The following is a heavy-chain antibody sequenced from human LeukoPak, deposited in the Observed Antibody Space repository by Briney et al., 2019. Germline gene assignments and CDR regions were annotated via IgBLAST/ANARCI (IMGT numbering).Heavy chain of an antibody. J-gene: IGHJ5*02. CDR3: ARDSGTTGEVKFDP. CDR2: INHSGSN. V-gene: IGHV4-34*01. D-gene: IGHD3-10*01. Sequence: PSETLSLTCAVYGGSFSGYYWSWIRQPPGKGLEWIGEINHSGSNNYNPSLKSRVTISVDTSKNQFSLRLSSVTAADTAVYYCARDSGTTGEVKFDPWGQGTLVTVSS. CDR1: GGSFSGYY.